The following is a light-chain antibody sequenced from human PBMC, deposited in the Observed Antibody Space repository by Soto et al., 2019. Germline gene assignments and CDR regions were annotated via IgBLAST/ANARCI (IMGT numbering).Light chain of an antibody. V-gene: IGKV3-11*01. J-gene: IGKJ4*01. CDR2: DAS. CDR1: QSVSSF. CDR3: QQHTNWPLT. Sequence: TVLTQSPATLSLSPGELATLSFMASQSVSSFLAWYQQKPGQAPRLLIYDASNRATGIPARFSGSGSGTDFTLTISSLEPEDFAVYYCQQHTNWPLTFGGGTKVDI.